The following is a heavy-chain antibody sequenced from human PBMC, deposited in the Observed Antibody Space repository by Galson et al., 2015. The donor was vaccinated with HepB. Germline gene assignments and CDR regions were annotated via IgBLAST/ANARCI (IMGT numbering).Heavy chain of an antibody. J-gene: IGHJ6*03. CDR3: ARESVLSDIVVVPAARHPYYYYYMDV. D-gene: IGHD2-2*01. V-gene: IGHV4-61*02. Sequence: TLSLTCTVSGGSISSGSYYWSWIRQPAGKGLEWIGRIYTSGSTNYNPSLKSRVTMSVDTSKNQFSLKLSSVTAADTAVYYCARESVLSDIVVVPAARHPYYYYYMDVWGKGTTVTVSS. CDR2: IYTSGST. CDR1: GGSISSGSYY.